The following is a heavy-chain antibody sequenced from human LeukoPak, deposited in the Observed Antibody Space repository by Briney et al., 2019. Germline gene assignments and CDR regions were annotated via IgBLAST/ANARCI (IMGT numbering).Heavy chain of an antibody. V-gene: IGHV3-53*01. CDR3: ATSHGYYDSSGYCRY. CDR2: ICSGGST. J-gene: IGHJ4*02. CDR1: GLTDSSTY. D-gene: IGHD3-22*01. Sequence: GGSLRLSCAASGLTDSSTYMSWVRQAPGTGLEWGSVICSGGSTYYADSVKGRFTISRDNSKNTLYLQMNSLRAEDTAVYYCATSHGYYDSSGYCRYWGQGTLVTVAS.